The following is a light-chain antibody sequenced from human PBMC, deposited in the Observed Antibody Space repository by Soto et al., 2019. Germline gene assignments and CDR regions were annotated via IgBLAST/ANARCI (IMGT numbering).Light chain of an antibody. CDR3: SSSTRDRTII. CDR1: SSDVGGDNY. V-gene: IGLV2-14*03. Sequence: QSALTQPASVSGSPGQSITFSCTGTSSDVGGDNYVCWYQHHPGKAPKLIIYDDTNRPSGVSNRFSGSKSGNTASLTISGRQAEDEADYYCSSSTRDRTIIFGGGTKLTVL. CDR2: DDT. J-gene: IGLJ2*01.